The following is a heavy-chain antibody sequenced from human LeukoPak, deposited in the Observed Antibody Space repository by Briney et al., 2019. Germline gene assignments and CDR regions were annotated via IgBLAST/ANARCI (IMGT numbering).Heavy chain of an antibody. V-gene: IGHV3-21*01. CDR2: ISSSSSYI. D-gene: IGHD3-3*01. Sequence: GGSLRLSCAASGVTFSSYSLNWVRQAPGKGLEWVSSISSSSSYIYYADSVKGRFTISRDNAKNSLYLQMNSLRAEDTAVYYCARVPDYDFWSGWGYYFDYWGQGTLVTVSS. J-gene: IGHJ4*02. CDR3: ARVPDYDFWSGWGYYFDY. CDR1: GVTFSSYS.